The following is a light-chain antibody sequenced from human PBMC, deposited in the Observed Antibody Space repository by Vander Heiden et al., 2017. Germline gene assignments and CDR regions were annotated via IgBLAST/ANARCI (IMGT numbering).Light chain of an antibody. CDR1: QGISSY. CDR2: AAS. Sequence: DIQLTQSPSFLSASVGDRVTITCRASQGISSYLAWYQQKPGKAPKLLIYAASTLQSGVPSRFSGSGSGTEFTLTISSLQPEDFATYYCQQLNSSPQTFGGGTKVEIK. V-gene: IGKV1-9*01. J-gene: IGKJ4*01. CDR3: QQLNSSPQT.